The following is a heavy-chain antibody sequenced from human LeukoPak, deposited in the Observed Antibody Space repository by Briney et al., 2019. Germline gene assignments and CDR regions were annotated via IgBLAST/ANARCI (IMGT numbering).Heavy chain of an antibody. CDR3: ARDGNPIGGNSGTFDY. V-gene: IGHV4-39*07. J-gene: IGHJ4*02. D-gene: IGHD4-23*01. CDR2: IYYSGST. CDR1: GGSISSNSYY. Sequence: PSETLSLTCAVSGGSISSNSYYWGWVRQPPGTGLEWLGSIYYSGSTYYKSSLKSRVTISVDTSKNQFSLKLSSVTAADTAVYYCARDGNPIGGNSGTFDYWGQGTLVTVSS.